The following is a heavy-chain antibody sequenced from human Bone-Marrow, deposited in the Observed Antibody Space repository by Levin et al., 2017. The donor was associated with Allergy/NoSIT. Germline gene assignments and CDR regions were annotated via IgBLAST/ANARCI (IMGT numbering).Heavy chain of an antibody. CDR2: IWSDGTNK. Sequence: GESLKISCAASGFTFSTYGIHWVRQAPGKGLECVAFIWSDGTNKYYADSVKGRFTISRDNSKNMLYLQMNSLRAEDTAVYYCARDQFRRATIGARWFDPWGQGTLVTVS. J-gene: IGHJ5*02. CDR1: GFTFSTYG. V-gene: IGHV3-33*01. CDR3: ARDQFRRATIGARWFDP. D-gene: IGHD5-24*01.